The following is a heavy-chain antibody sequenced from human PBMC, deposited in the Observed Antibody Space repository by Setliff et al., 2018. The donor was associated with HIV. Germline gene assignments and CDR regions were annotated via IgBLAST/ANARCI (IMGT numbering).Heavy chain of an antibody. CDR2: INWNGAIT. Sequence: GGSLRLSCAASGFTFDDFGMTWVCQRPGKGLEWVSGINWNGAITDYADSVKGRFTISRDNAKNSLHLQMNSLRAEDAAFYYCAREAYDVLTPHAHIDYWGQGVLVTVSS. CDR1: GFTFDDFG. J-gene: IGHJ4*02. V-gene: IGHV3-20*04. D-gene: IGHD3-9*01. CDR3: AREAYDVLTPHAHIDY.